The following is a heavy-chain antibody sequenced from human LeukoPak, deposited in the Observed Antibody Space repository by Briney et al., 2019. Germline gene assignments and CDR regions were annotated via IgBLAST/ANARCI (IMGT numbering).Heavy chain of an antibody. J-gene: IGHJ5*02. V-gene: IGHV3-11*01. CDR2: IVDSGKIK. D-gene: IGHD1-1*01. CDR1: GFTFSDYY. CDR3: ARHSRGIEATNWFDP. Sequence: GGSLRLSCTVSGFTFSDYYMSWIRQAPGKGLEWLSYIVDSGKIKGYADSVQGRFIISRDNARNSLFLQMNSLRAEDTAVYYCARHSRGIEATNWFDPWGQGTLVTVSS.